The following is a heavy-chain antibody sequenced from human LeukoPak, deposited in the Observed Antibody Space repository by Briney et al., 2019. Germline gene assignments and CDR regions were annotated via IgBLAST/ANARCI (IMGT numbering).Heavy chain of an antibody. D-gene: IGHD3-3*01. V-gene: IGHV3-23*01. CDR1: GFTFSSYA. CDR3: AKGIFGVVITLDY. J-gene: IGHJ4*02. CDR2: ISGSGGST. Sequence: GGSLRLSCAASGFTFSSYAMSWVRQAPGKGLEWVSAISGSGGSTYYADSVKGRFTISRDNSKNTLYLQMYSLRAEDTAVYYCAKGIFGVVITLDYWGQGTLVTVSS.